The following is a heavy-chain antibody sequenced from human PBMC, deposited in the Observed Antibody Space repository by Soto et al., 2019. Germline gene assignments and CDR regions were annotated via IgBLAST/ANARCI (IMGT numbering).Heavy chain of an antibody. CDR1: GFTFSSYS. J-gene: IGHJ4*02. Sequence: GGSLRLSCAASGFTFSSYSMNWVRQAPGKGLEWVSSISSNSSYIYYADSVKGRFTISRDNAKNSLYLQMNSLRAEDTAVYYCARAWGVAAPFDYWGQGTLVTVSS. CDR3: ARAWGVAAPFDY. D-gene: IGHD2-15*01. CDR2: ISSNSSYI. V-gene: IGHV3-21*01.